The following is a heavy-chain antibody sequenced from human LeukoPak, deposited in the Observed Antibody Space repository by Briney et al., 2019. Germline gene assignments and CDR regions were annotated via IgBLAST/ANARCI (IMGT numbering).Heavy chain of an antibody. D-gene: IGHD3-22*01. CDR2: IIPIFCIA. J-gene: IGHJ3*02. CDR1: RGTFRSYA. CDR3: ARDQWSYYDSQPQRNAAFDI. Sequence: SVKDSCKASRGTFRSYAINWVRQAPGQGLEWIRSIIPIFCIANYAQKFQGRVTITADKSTSTAYMELSSLRSDDTAVYYCARDQWSYYDSQPQRNAAFDIWGQGTMVTVSS. V-gene: IGHV1-69*04.